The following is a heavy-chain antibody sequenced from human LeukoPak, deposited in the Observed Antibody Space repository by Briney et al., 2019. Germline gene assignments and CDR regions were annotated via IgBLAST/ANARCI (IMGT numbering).Heavy chain of an antibody. J-gene: IGHJ6*02. CDR1: GGTFSSYA. D-gene: IGHD2-2*01. Sequence: GASVKVSCKASGGTFSSYAISWVRQAPGQGLEWMGWMNPNSGNTGYAQKFQGRVTMTRNTSISTAYMELSSLRSEDTAVYYCARVYQLLWALGIYYYYYGMDVWGQGTTVTVSS. CDR2: MNPNSGNT. V-gene: IGHV1-8*02. CDR3: ARVYQLLWALGIYYYYYGMDV.